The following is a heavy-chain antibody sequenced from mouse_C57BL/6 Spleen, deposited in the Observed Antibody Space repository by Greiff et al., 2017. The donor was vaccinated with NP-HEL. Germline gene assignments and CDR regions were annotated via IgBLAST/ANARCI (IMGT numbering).Heavy chain of an antibody. CDR1: GYTFTSYG. J-gene: IGHJ2*01. D-gene: IGHD1-1*01. V-gene: IGHV1-81*01. Sequence: VKLQESGAELARPGASVKLSCKASGYTFTSYGISWVKQRTGQGLEWIGEIYPRSGNTYYNEKFKGKATLTADKSSSTAYMELRSLTSEDSAVYFCARDSDYYGSSYPDYWGQGTTLTVSS. CDR2: IYPRSGNT. CDR3: ARDSDYYGSSYPDY.